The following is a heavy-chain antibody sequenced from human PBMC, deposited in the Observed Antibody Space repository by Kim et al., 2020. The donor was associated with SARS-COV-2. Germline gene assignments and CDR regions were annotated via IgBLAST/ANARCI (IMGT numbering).Heavy chain of an antibody. CDR3: ARGGLRYCSGGSCSPFDY. Sequence: SETLSLTCAVYGGSFSGYYWSWIRQPPGKGLEWIGEINHSGSTNYNPSLKSRVTISVDTSKNQFSLKLSSVTAADTAVYYCARGGLRYCSGGSCSPFDYWGQGTLVTVSS. D-gene: IGHD2-15*01. J-gene: IGHJ4*02. V-gene: IGHV4-34*01. CDR1: GGSFSGYY. CDR2: INHSGST.